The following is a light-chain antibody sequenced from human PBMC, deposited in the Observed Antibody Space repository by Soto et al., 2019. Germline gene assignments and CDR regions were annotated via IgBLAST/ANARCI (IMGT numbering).Light chain of an antibody. CDR2: DAS. V-gene: IGKV1-33*01. CDR3: QQYDNLPLP. CDR1: QDISNY. Sequence: DIQMTQSPSSLSASVGDRVTITCQASQDISNYLNWYQQKPGKAPKFLIYDASNLETGVPSRFSGSGSGTDFTFTISSLQPEDIATYYCQQYDNLPLPFGGGTKVEIK. J-gene: IGKJ4*01.